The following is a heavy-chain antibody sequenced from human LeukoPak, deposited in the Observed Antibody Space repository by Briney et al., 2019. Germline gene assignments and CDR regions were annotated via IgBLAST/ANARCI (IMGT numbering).Heavy chain of an antibody. J-gene: IGHJ2*01. Sequence: PGGSLRLSCAASGFTFSSYSMNWVRQAPGKGLEWVSSISSSSSTIYYADSVKGRFTISRDNAKNSLYLQMNSLKTEDTAVSYYADFDLWGRGALVTVSS. CDR1: GFTFSSYS. CDR3: ADFDL. V-gene: IGHV3-48*04. CDR2: ISSSSSTI.